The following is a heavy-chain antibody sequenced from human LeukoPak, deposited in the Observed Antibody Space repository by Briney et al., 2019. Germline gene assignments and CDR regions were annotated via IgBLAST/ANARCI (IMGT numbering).Heavy chain of an antibody. CDR2: IYYSGST. J-gene: IGHJ4*02. Sequence: PSETLSLTCTVSGGSIRSSYYYWSWIRQPPGKGLEWIGYIYYSGSTYYNPSLKSRVTISVDTSKNQFSLKLSSVTAADTAVYYCARGLELDYWGQGTLVTVSS. CDR1: GGSIRSSYYY. D-gene: IGHD1-7*01. CDR3: ARGLELDY. V-gene: IGHV4-30-4*01.